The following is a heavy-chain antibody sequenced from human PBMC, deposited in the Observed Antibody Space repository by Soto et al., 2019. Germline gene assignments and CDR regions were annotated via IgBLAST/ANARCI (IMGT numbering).Heavy chain of an antibody. Sequence: GGSLRLSCAASGFTFSSYAMSWVRQAPGKGLEWVSAISGSGGSTYYADSVKGRFTISRDNSKNTLYLQMNSLRAEDTAVYYCAKSPGYSSSWYYFDYWGQGTLVTVSS. V-gene: IGHV3-23*01. CDR3: AKSPGYSSSWYYFDY. CDR2: ISGSGGST. J-gene: IGHJ4*02. CDR1: GFTFSSYA. D-gene: IGHD6-13*01.